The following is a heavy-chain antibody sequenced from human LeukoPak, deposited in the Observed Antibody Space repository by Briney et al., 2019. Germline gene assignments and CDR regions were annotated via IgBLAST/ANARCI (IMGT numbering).Heavy chain of an antibody. CDR3: ARHFGSSGWFDVSPKYFDL. D-gene: IGHD6-19*01. Sequence: SETLSLTCTVSGGSISSYYWSWIRQPAGKGLEWIGHIYTSGSTNYNPSLKSRVTISVDTSKNQFSLKLSSVTAADTAVYYCARHFGSSGWFDVSPKYFDLWGRGTLSLSPQ. V-gene: IGHV4-4*07. CDR2: IYTSGST. CDR1: GGSISSYY. J-gene: IGHJ2*01.